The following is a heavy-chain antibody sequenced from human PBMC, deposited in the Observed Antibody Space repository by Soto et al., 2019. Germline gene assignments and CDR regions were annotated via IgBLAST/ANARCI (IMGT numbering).Heavy chain of an antibody. V-gene: IGHV4-38-2*01. J-gene: IGHJ5*02. CDR3: ARYQTDYDFWSGYYNL. D-gene: IGHD3-3*01. CDR2: IYHSGST. CDR1: GYSISSGYY. Sequence: ETLSLTCAVSGYSISSGYYWGWIRQPPGKGLEWIGSIYHSGSTYYNPSLKSRVTISVDTSKNQFSLKLSSVTAADTAVYYCARYQTDYDFWSGYYNLWGQGTQVTVSS.